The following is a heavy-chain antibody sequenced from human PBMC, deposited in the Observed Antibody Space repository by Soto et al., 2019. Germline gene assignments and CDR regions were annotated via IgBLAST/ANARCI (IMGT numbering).Heavy chain of an antibody. V-gene: IGHV1-69*13. CDR1: GGTFSSYA. CDR2: IIPIFGTA. D-gene: IGHD5-18*01. CDR3: AEGYSYGYRGHDYYYYGMDV. Sequence: ASVKVSCKASGGTFSSYAISWVRQAPGQGLEWMGGIIPIFGTANYAQKFQGRVTITADESTSTAYMELSSLRSEDTAVYYCAEGYSYGYRGHDYYYYGMDVWGQGTTVTVSS. J-gene: IGHJ6*02.